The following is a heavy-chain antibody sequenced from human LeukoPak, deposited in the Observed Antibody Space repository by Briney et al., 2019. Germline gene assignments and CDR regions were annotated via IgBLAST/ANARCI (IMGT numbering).Heavy chain of an antibody. V-gene: IGHV3-43*02. Sequence: GGSLRLSCVASGFNFGTNSMHWARQVPGKGLEWVSLIDGDGDSYYAASVNGRVTASRDNSKISLYLQMSSLRPQDTALYYCAKDIGGGLLEYWGQGTLVTVSS. CDR3: AKDIGGGLLEY. CDR1: GFNFGTNS. J-gene: IGHJ4*02. CDR2: IDGDGDS. D-gene: IGHD2-15*01.